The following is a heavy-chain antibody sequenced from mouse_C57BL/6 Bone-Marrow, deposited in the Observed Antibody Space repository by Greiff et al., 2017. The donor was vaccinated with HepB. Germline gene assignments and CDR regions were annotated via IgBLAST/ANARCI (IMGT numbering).Heavy chain of an antibody. D-gene: IGHD2-2*01. J-gene: IGHJ2*01. CDR2: IYPGSGNT. CDR1: GYSFTSYY. V-gene: IGHV1-66*01. CDR3: ARSGRLRRRFDY. Sequence: VQLVESGPELVKPGASVKISCKASGYSFTSYYIHWVKQRPGQGLEWIGWIYPGSGNTKYNEKFKGKATLTADTSSSTAYMQLSSLTSEDSAVYYCARSGRLRRRFDYWGQGTTLTVSS.